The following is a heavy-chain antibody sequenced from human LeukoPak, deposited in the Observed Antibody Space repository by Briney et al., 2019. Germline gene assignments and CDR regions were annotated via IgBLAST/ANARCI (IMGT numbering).Heavy chain of an antibody. CDR2: IKSDGST. J-gene: IGHJ1*01. CDR1: GFTFSTYW. V-gene: IGHV3-74*01. Sequence: GGSLRLSCAASGFTFSTYWMHWVRQAPGKGLVWVSRIKSDGSTNYADSVKGRFTISRDNAKNTVSLQMNSLGPEDTGVYYCARAPSEIGGYYPEYFRHWGQGTLVTVSS. CDR3: ARAPSEIGGYYPEYFRH. D-gene: IGHD3-22*01.